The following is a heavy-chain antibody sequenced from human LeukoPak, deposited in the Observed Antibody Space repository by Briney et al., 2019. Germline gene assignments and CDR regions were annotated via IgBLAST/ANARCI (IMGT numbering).Heavy chain of an antibody. D-gene: IGHD3-10*01. CDR3: ATYLFRGATHYFDY. Sequence: PSQTLSLTCAVSGGSISSGGYSWSWIRQPPGKGLKWIAYIYYSGSTNYNPSLMSRVTISVDTSKNQFSLKLSSVTAADTAVYYCATYLFRGATHYFDYWGQGILVTVSS. V-gene: IGHV4-30-4*07. J-gene: IGHJ4*02. CDR2: IYYSGST. CDR1: GGSISSGGYS.